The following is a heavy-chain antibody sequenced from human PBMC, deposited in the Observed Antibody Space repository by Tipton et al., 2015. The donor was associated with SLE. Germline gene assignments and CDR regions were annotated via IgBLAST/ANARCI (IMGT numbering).Heavy chain of an antibody. Sequence: LRLSCTVSGGSISSGYYYWSWIRQPPGKGLEWIGFIYYSGNTYYNPSLKSRVTISVDTSKNQFSLKLSSVTAADTAMYYCASGDDLGVFDSWGQGTLVTVSS. CDR3: ASGDDLGVFDS. J-gene: IGHJ4*02. CDR1: GGSISSGYYY. D-gene: IGHD5-24*01. CDR2: IYYSGNT. V-gene: IGHV4-30-4*01.